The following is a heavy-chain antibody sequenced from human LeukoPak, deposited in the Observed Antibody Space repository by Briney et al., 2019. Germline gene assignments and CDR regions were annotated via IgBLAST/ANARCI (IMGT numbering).Heavy chain of an antibody. V-gene: IGHV3-23*01. CDR2: SSDSGGSA. Sequence: GGSLRLSCAASGFTFNTYAMSWVRQAPGKGLEWVSASSDSGGSAYYADSVKGRFTISRDNSKNTLYLQMNSLRAEDTAVYYCAKKLLTVTTWGFDYWGQGTLVTVSS. CDR3: AKKLLTVTTWGFDY. CDR1: GFTFNTYA. D-gene: IGHD4-11*01. J-gene: IGHJ4*02.